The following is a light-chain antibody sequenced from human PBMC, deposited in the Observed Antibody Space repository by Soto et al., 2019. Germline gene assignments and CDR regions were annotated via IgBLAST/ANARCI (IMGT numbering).Light chain of an antibody. Sequence: EIVLTQSPGTLSLSPGERATLSCRASQSVSHNYLAWYQQKPGQPPRLLISDASSRATGIPDRFSGSGSGPALALTISGLGPEDFAMYYCQHYGGSPRQRTFGEGTKVEIK. V-gene: IGKV3-20*01. CDR1: QSVSHNY. CDR3: QHYGGSPRQRT. J-gene: IGKJ1*01. CDR2: DAS.